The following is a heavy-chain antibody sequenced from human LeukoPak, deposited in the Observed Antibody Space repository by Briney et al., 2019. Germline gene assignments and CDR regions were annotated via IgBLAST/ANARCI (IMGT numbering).Heavy chain of an antibody. Sequence: HPGGSLRLSCAASGFTFSSYAMIWVRQAPGKGLEWVSAIRGSGGSTYYADSVKDRFTISRDNSKNTLYLQMNSLRAEDTAAYYCAKARSDSGYYFDAFDIWGQGTMVTVSS. V-gene: IGHV3-23*01. CDR2: IRGSGGST. CDR3: AKARSDSGYYFDAFDI. CDR1: GFTFSSYA. D-gene: IGHD3-22*01. J-gene: IGHJ3*02.